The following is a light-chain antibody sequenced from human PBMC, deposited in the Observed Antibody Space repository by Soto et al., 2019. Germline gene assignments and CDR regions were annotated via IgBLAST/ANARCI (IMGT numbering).Light chain of an antibody. CDR3: QQSYSYPKT. CDR2: GSL. Sequence: DIQMTQSPSSLSASVGDRVTISCRASEGISTYLNWYHQKPGQAPKLLIYGSLNLQSGVPSRFSGSGSGTHFTLTISCLQPEDFATYYCQQSYSYPKTFGPGTAVEVK. V-gene: IGKV1-39*01. J-gene: IGKJ1*01. CDR1: EGISTY.